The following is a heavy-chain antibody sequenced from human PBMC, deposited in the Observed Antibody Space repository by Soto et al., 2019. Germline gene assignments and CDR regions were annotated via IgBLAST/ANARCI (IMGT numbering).Heavy chain of an antibody. V-gene: IGHV3-15*07. CDR2: IKSKTDGGTT. CDR1: GFTFSNAW. Sequence: GGSLRLSCAASGFTFSNAWMNWVRQAPGKGLEWVGRIKSKTDGGTTDYAAPVKGRFTISRDDAKNTLYLQMNSRKTADTAVYYCSTDGGWLPLTDVWGHGTTVTVSS. CDR3: STDGGWLPLTDV. J-gene: IGHJ6*02. D-gene: IGHD2-15*01.